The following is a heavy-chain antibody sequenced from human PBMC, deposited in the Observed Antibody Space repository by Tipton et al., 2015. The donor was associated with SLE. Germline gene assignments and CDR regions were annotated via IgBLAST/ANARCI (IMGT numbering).Heavy chain of an antibody. CDR3: ARSSTVMYYFHY. CDR2: IYSSGST. Sequence: TLSLTCTVSGGSFNNGSYYWSWIRQPAGKGLEWIGRIYSSGSTNYNPSLKSRVTISVDTSKNQFSLKLSSATAADTAVYFCARSSTVMYYFHYWGQGALVTVSS. J-gene: IGHJ4*02. D-gene: IGHD2-21*01. CDR1: GGSFNNGSYY. V-gene: IGHV4-61*02.